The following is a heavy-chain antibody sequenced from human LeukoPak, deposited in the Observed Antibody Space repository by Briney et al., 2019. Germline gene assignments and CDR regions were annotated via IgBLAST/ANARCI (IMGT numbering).Heavy chain of an antibody. Sequence: GASVKVSCKTSAYSFTNHPITWVRQAPGQGLEWVGWISEYSDITKYAQKFQGRVTLTKDTSTTTAYMELRSLTSDDTAVYYCARDVRGGEDYWGQGTLVTVSS. CDR2: ISEYSDIT. V-gene: IGHV1-18*01. CDR3: ARDVRGGEDY. CDR1: AYSFTNHP. J-gene: IGHJ4*02. D-gene: IGHD3-16*01.